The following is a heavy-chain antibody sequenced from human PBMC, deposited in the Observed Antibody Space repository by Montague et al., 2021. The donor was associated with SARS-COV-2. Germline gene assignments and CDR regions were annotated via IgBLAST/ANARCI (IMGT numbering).Heavy chain of an antibody. D-gene: IGHD4-17*01. CDR2: ISSSSSYI. Sequence: SLGLSCAASGFTFSSYSMNWVRQAPGKGLEWVSSISSSSSYIYYADSVKGRFTISRDNAKNSLYLQMNSLRAEDTAVYYCARDLTEDYGDAGFDYWGQGTLVTVSS. CDR3: ARDLTEDYGDAGFDY. V-gene: IGHV3-21*01. CDR1: GFTFSSYS. J-gene: IGHJ4*02.